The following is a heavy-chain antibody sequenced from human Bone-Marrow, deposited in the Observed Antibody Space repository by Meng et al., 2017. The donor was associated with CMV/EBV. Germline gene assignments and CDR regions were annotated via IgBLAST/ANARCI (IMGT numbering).Heavy chain of an antibody. V-gene: IGHV3-66*02. Sequence: LSLTCAASGFTVTSNYMSWVRQAPGKGLEWVSVVHSGGNTNYADSVKGRFTISRDTSKNTLYLQMNSLRVEDTGVYYCARGWLADPWGQGTLVTVSS. CDR2: VHSGGNT. D-gene: IGHD5-24*01. CDR1: GFTVTSNY. J-gene: IGHJ5*02. CDR3: ARGWLADP.